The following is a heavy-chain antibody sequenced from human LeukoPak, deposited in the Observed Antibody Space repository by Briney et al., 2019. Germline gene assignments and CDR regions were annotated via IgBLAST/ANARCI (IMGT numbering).Heavy chain of an antibody. Sequence: ASVKVSCKASGGTFSSYAISWVRQAPGQGLEWMGGIIPIFGTANYAQKFQGRVTITADKSTSTAYMELSSLRSEDTAVYYCATGGHVRVYDSSAYYGHYWGQGTLVTVSS. J-gene: IGHJ4*02. V-gene: IGHV1-69*06. CDR1: GGTFSSYA. CDR3: ATGGHVRVYDSSAYYGHY. D-gene: IGHD3-22*01. CDR2: IIPIFGTA.